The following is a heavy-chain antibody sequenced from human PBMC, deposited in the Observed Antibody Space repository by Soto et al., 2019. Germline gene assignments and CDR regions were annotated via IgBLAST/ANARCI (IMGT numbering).Heavy chain of an antibody. CDR3: VRSPKIGVRGAF. J-gene: IGHJ1*01. CDR2: IKVGSSRI. CDR1: GFSFSAYN. Sequence: SLRRSCIGSGFSFSAYNMNWVRQAPGKGLEWVSSIKVGSSRIYQPDSMKGRFTISRDDARNSVYLQINSLRAEDTALYFCVRSPKIGVRGAFWGRGTQVTVSS. D-gene: IGHD3-16*01. V-gene: IGHV3-21*01.